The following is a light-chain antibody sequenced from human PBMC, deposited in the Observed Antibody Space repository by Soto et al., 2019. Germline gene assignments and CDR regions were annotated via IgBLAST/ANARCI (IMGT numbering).Light chain of an antibody. Sequence: DIPMTQSPSSLSASVGDRVTITCRASQGIRDYVAWYQQKPGKVPKLLIHTASTLQSGVPSRFSGSGSGTDFTLTISSLQPEDVATYYCQKFHSPPLTFGGGTKVEIK. CDR1: QGIRDY. CDR3: QKFHSPPLT. V-gene: IGKV1-27*01. J-gene: IGKJ4*01. CDR2: TAS.